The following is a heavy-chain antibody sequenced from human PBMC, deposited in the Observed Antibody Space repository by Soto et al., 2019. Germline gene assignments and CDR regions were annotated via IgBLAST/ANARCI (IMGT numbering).Heavy chain of an antibody. D-gene: IGHD1-1*01. CDR1: GLTFRDAW. J-gene: IGHJ4*02. CDR2: IKSNAAKAPP. CDR3: AWQGTTSFYFHS. V-gene: IGHV3-15*05. Sequence: EVQLVESGGGLVNPGGSLRLSCAVSGLTFRDAWMNWVRQAPGKGLEWVGNIKSNAAKAPPEYAESVKGRFIISRDDQKNRVYLQMSGLKTEDTAVYYCAWQGTTSFYFHSWGQGTLVTVSS.